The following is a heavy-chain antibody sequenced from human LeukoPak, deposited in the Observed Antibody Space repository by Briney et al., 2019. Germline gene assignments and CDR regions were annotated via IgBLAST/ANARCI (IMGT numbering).Heavy chain of an antibody. CDR3: ARDAAGGFGEYYFDY. V-gene: IGHV4-4*07. Sequence: SETLSLTCTVSGGSLSSYYWSWIRQPAGKGLEWIGRIYTSGSTNYNPSLKSRVTMSVDTSKNQFSLKLSSVTAADTAVYYCARDAAGGFGEYYFDYWGQGTLVTVSS. D-gene: IGHD3-10*01. J-gene: IGHJ4*02. CDR1: GGSLSSYY. CDR2: IYTSGST.